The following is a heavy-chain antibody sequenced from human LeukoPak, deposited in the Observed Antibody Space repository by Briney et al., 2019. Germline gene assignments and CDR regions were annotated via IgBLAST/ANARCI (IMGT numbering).Heavy chain of an antibody. Sequence: GGSLRLSCAASGFTFSSYSMNWVRQAPGKGLEWVSSISSSSSYKYYADSVRGRFTISRDNAKNSLYLQMNSLRAEDTAVYYCARDPRSSGGIYYFDYWGQGTLVTVSS. V-gene: IGHV3-21*01. CDR1: GFTFSSYS. J-gene: IGHJ4*02. CDR2: ISSSSSYK. CDR3: ARDPRSSGGIYYFDY. D-gene: IGHD6-19*01.